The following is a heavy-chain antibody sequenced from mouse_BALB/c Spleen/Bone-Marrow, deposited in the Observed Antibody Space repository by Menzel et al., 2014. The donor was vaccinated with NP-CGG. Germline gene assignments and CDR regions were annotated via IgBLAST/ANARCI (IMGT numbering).Heavy chain of an antibody. Sequence: QVQLQQSGAELAKPGASVKMSCKASGYTFTSYWMHWVKQRPGQGLEWIGYINPSTGYTEYNQKFKDKATLTAVKSSTTAYMQLRSLTSEDPAVYYCARDDYDAIAYWGQGTLVTVSA. CDR2: INPSTGYT. D-gene: IGHD2-4*01. CDR1: GYTFTSYW. J-gene: IGHJ3*01. V-gene: IGHV1-7*01. CDR3: ARDDYDAIAY.